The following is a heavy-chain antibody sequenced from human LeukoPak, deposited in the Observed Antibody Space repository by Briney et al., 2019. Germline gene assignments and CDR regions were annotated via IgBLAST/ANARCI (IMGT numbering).Heavy chain of an antibody. Sequence: GGSLRLSCAASGFTFSSYGMHWVGQAPGKGLEWVAFIRYDGSNKYYADSVKGRFTISRDNSKNTLYLQMNSLRAEDTAVYYCAKDLDYGVGFDYWGQGTLVTVSS. V-gene: IGHV3-30*02. CDR2: IRYDGSNK. D-gene: IGHD4-17*01. CDR1: GFTFSSYG. J-gene: IGHJ4*02. CDR3: AKDLDYGVGFDY.